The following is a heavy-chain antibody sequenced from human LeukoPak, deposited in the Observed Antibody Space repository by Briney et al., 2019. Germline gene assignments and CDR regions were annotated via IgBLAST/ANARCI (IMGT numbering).Heavy chain of an antibody. CDR3: ARHSSVIAALSLTNRYYYYMDV. D-gene: IGHD6-13*01. CDR1: GGTFSSYA. V-gene: IGHV1-69*05. CDR2: IIPIFGTA. J-gene: IGHJ6*03. Sequence: GSSVKVSCKASGGTFSSYAISWVRQAPGQGLEWMGGIIPIFGTANYAQKFQGRVTITTDESTSTAYMELSSLRSEDTAVYYCARHSSVIAALSLTNRYYYYMDVWGKGTTVTVSS.